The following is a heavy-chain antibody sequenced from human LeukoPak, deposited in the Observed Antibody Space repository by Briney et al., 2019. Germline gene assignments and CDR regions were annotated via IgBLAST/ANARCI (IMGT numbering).Heavy chain of an antibody. CDR2: IYYSGST. CDR3: ARDNDFWSGYYSFDF. D-gene: IGHD3-3*01. J-gene: IGHJ4*02. V-gene: IGHV4-31*03. CDR1: GDSINSAAYY. Sequence: SQTLSLTCTVSGDSINSAAYYWSWIRQHPGKGLEWIGCIYYSGSTSYNPSLQSRVTISIDTSKNQFSLKLSSVTAADTAVYYCARDNDFWSGYYSFDFWGRGTLVTVSS.